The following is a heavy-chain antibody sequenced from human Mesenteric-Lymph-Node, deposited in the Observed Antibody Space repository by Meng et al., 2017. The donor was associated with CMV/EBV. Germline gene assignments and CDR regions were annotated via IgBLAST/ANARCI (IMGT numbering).Heavy chain of an antibody. D-gene: IGHD2-2*01. CDR2: LTGSGTIT. Sequence: SGFTFSSYAMTWVRQGPGKGLEWVSTLTGSGTITYYADSVKGRFTISRDNFKNTVHLQMNNLRAEDTAVYYCAKMDCSISCSHFDYWGQGTLVTVSS. CDR1: GFTFSSYA. V-gene: IGHV3-23*01. CDR3: AKMDCSISCSHFDY. J-gene: IGHJ4*02.